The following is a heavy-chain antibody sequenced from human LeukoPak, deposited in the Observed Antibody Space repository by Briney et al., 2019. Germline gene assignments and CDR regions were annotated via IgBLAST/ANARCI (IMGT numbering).Heavy chain of an antibody. CDR3: ARVRRSSWYVWPRNCYYYYGMDV. CDR2: IYPGDSDT. CDR1: GYSFTSYW. J-gene: IGHJ6*02. Sequence: PGESLKISCKGSGYSFTSYWIGWVRQMPGKGLEWMGIIYPGDSDTRYSPSFQGQVTISADKSISTAYLQWSSLKASDTAMYYCARVRRSSWYVWPRNCYYYYGMDVWGQGTTVTVSS. V-gene: IGHV5-51*01. D-gene: IGHD6-13*01.